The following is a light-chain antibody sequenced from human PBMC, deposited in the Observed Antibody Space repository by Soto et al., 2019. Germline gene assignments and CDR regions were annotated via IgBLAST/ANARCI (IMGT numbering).Light chain of an antibody. CDR1: QSVSSIY. J-gene: IGKJ1*01. V-gene: IGKV3-20*01. CDR3: QNHGTT. Sequence: EIVLTQSPGTLSLSPGERATLSCRASQSVSSIYFAWYQQKRGQAPRLLIYGVSSRATGIPDRFSGSGSGTDFTLTISRLEPEDFAVYYCQNHGTTFGQGTKVDIK. CDR2: GVS.